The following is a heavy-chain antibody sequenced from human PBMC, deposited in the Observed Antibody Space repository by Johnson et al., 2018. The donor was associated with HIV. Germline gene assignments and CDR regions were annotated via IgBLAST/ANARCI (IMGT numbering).Heavy chain of an antibody. CDR1: GFTVSSNY. J-gene: IGHJ3*02. V-gene: IGHV3-7*01. D-gene: IGHD3-22*01. Sequence: VQLVESGGGLVQPGGSLRLSCAASGFTVSSNYMSWVRQAPGKGLEWVANIKQDGSEKYYVDSVKGRFTISRDNAKNSLYLQMNSLRAEDTAVYYCAKVSRVVGTRGAFDISGQGTMVTVSS. CDR2: IKQDGSEK. CDR3: AKVSRVVGTRGAFDI.